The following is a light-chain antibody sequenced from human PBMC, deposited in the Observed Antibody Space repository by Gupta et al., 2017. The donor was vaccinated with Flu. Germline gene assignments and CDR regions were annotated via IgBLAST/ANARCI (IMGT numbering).Light chain of an antibody. V-gene: IGLV3-19*01. CDR1: SLRNYY. CDR2: GKN. J-gene: IGLJ2*01. CDR3: KSRDRSGNRRG. Sequence: SSELTQDPAVSVALGQTVRITCQGDSLRNYYASWYQKKPGQAPVLVFVGKNNRPSGISDRFSGSSAGNKGSWTITGTQAEDEGDYYWKSRDRSGNRRGFGGGTKLTVL.